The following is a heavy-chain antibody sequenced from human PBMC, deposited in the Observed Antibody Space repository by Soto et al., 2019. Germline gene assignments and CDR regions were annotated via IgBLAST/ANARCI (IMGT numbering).Heavy chain of an antibody. V-gene: IGHV3-66*01. J-gene: IGHJ1*01. CDR3: ARDLLTFGSEYFQH. D-gene: IGHD2-15*01. CDR2: IYSGGST. CDR1: GFTVSSNY. Sequence: GGSLRLSCAASGFTVSSNYMSWVRQAPGKGLEWVSVIYSGGSTYYADSVKGRFTISRDNSKNTLYLQMNSLRAEDTAVYYCARDLLTFGSEYFQHWGQGTLVTVSS.